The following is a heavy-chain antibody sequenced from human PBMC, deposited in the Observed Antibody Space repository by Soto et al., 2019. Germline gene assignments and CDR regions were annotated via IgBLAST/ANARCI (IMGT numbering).Heavy chain of an antibody. CDR2: INPNSGGK. Sequence: VQLVQSGAEVKKPGASVKVSCKASGYTFTGYYMHWVRQAPGQGLEWMGWINPNSGGKNYAQKFQGRVTMTRDTSISTAYMELSRLRSDDTAVYYCARDQDIVVVPAAMVGGNYYYGMDVWGQGTTVTVSS. D-gene: IGHD2-2*01. V-gene: IGHV1-2*02. CDR1: GYTFTGYY. J-gene: IGHJ6*02. CDR3: ARDQDIVVVPAAMVGGNYYYGMDV.